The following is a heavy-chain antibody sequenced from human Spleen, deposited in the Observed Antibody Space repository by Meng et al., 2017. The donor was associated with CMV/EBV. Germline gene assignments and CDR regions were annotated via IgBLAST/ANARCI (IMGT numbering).Heavy chain of an antibody. V-gene: IGHV4-34*01. J-gene: IGHJ4*02. D-gene: IGHD6-13*01. CDR3: ARGRIAAAGFFDY. CDR2: INHSGST. Sequence: QVQLQQWGAGLLKPSETLSLTCAVYGGSFSGYYWSWIRQPPGKGLEWIGEINHSGSTNYNPSLKSRVTISVDTSKNQFSLKLSSVTAADTAVYYCARGRIAAAGFFDYWGQGTLVTASS. CDR1: GGSFSGYY.